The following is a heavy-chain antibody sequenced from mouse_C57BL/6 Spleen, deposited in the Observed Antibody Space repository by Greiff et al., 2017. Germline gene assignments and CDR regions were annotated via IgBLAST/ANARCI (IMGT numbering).Heavy chain of an antibody. CDR1: GYTFTDYY. CDR2: INPNNGGT. J-gene: IGHJ2*01. CDR3: ARSAQVFDY. Sequence: EVQLQQSGPELVKPGASVKISCKASGYTFTDYYMNWVKQSHGKSLEWIGDINPNNGGTSYNQKFKGKATLTVDKSSSTAYMELRSLTSEDSAVYYCARSAQVFDYWGQGTTLTVSS. D-gene: IGHD3-2*02. V-gene: IGHV1-26*01.